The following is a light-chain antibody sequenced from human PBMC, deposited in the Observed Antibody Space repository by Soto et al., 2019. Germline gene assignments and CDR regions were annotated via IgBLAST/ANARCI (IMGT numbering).Light chain of an antibody. V-gene: IGLV2-8*01. CDR3: CSYAGSNNYV. J-gene: IGLJ1*01. CDR1: GXDVGAYNY. CDR2: EVN. Sequence: QSVLTQPPSASGSPGQSVTISCTGTGXDVGAYNYVSWYRQYPGKAPKLVVFEVNKRPSGVPDRISGSKSGITASLTVSGLQAEDEADYYCCSYAGSNNYVFGTGTKVTVL.